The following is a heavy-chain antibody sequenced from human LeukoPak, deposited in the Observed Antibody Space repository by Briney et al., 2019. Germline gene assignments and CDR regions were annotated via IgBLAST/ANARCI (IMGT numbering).Heavy chain of an antibody. J-gene: IGHJ6*03. V-gene: IGHV3-21*01. CDR3: ARDTSSSSYYYYYYMDV. CDR2: ISSSSSYI. D-gene: IGHD6-6*01. Sequence: GGSLRLSCAASGFTFSSYSMNWVRQAPGKGLEWVSSISSSSSYIYYADSVKGRFTISRENTKKSLYLQMNSLRAEDTAVYYCARDTSSSSYYYYYYMDVWGKGTTVTV. CDR1: GFTFSSYS.